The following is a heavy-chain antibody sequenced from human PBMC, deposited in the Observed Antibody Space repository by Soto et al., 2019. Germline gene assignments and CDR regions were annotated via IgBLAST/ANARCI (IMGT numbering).Heavy chain of an antibody. CDR2: IYWDDDK. J-gene: IGHJ4*02. CDR3: AHTPFFGDKLDY. Sequence: QITLKESGPTLVKPTQTLTLTCTFSGFSLNTGGVGVGWIRQPPGKALEWPAVIYWDDDKRYTPSLKSRLTIXKXXSKNQVVLTMTNMDPVDTATYYCAHTPFFGDKLDYWGQGTLVIVSS. CDR1: GFSLNTGGVG. D-gene: IGHD2-21*01. V-gene: IGHV2-5*02.